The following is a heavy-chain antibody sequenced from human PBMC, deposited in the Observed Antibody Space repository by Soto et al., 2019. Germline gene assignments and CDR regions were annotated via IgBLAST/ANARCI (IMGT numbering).Heavy chain of an antibody. J-gene: IGHJ6*02. CDR3: AKDSDFWSGYLGYYYGMDV. CDR1: GFTFSSYA. CDR2: ISGSGGST. Sequence: EVQLLESGGGLVQPGGSLRLSCAASGFTFSSYAMSWVRQAPGKGLEWVSAISGSGGSTYYADSVKGRFTISRDNSKNTLYLQMNSLRAEDTAVYYCAKDSDFWSGYLGYYYGMDVWGQRTTVTVSS. D-gene: IGHD3-3*01. V-gene: IGHV3-23*01.